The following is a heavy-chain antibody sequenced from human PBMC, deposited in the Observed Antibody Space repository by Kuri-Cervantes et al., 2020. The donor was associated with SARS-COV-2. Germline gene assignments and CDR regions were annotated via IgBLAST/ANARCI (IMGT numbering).Heavy chain of an antibody. J-gene: IGHJ3*02. Sequence: SETLSLTCTVSGYSISSGYYWGWIRQPPGKGLEWIGSIYHSVSTYYNPSLKSRVTISVDTSKNQFSLKLSSVTAADTAVYYCAREYCSSTSCYGAFDIWGQGTMVTVSS. D-gene: IGHD2-2*01. CDR3: AREYCSSTSCYGAFDI. CDR1: GYSISSGYY. V-gene: IGHV4-38-2*02. CDR2: IYHSVST.